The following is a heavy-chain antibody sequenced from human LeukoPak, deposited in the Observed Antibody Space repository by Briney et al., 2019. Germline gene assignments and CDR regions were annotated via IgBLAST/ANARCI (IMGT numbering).Heavy chain of an antibody. CDR2: IKQDGSEK. J-gene: IGHJ3*02. Sequence: GGSLRLSCAASGFTFSSYWMSWVRQAPGKGLEWVVHIKQDGSEKYYVDSVKGRFTIPRDNAKNSLYLQMNSLRAEDTAVYYCARAEVGATYAFDIWGQGTMVTVSS. D-gene: IGHD1-26*01. CDR1: GFTFSSYW. V-gene: IGHV3-7*01. CDR3: ARAEVGATYAFDI.